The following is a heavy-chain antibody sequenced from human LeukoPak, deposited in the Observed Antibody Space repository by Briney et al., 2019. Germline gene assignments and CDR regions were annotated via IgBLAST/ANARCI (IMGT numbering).Heavy chain of an antibody. CDR3: ARAPYNWNDDGWAFDI. J-gene: IGHJ3*02. Sequence: GGSLRLSCAASGFTFSSYTMNWVRQAPGKGLEWVSSISSSNTYIYYADSVKGRFTISRDNAKNSLYLQMNSLRAEDTAVYYCARAPYNWNDDGWAFDIWGQGTMVTVSS. V-gene: IGHV3-21*01. CDR1: GFTFSSYT. CDR2: ISSSNTYI. D-gene: IGHD1-1*01.